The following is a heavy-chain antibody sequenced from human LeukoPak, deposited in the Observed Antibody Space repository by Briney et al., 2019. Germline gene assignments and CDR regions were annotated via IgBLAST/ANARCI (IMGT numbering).Heavy chain of an antibody. D-gene: IGHD4-17*01. CDR2: ISGGGETT. CDR1: GFTFNNYA. V-gene: IGHV3-23*01. CDR3: ARDYGDFGGYFFFDY. Sequence: GGSLRLSCAASGFTFNNYAMNWVRQAPGKGLEWVSSISGGGETTYYADSAKGRFTISRDNSQNTLYLQMNSLRAEDTAVYYCARDYGDFGGYFFFDYLGQGTLVTVSS. J-gene: IGHJ4*02.